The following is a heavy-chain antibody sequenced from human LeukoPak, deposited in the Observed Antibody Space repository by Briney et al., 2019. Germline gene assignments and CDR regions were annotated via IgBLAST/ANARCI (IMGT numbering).Heavy chain of an antibody. CDR2: ISSSSSYI. D-gene: IGHD6-19*01. CDR3: ARDAVAAHFDY. CDR1: GFTFSSYA. V-gene: IGHV3-21*01. Sequence: KTGGSLRLSCAASGFTFSSYAMSWVRQAPGKGLEWVSSISSSSSYIYYADSVKGRFTISRDNAKNSLYLQMNSLRAEDTAVYYCARDAVAAHFDYWGQGTLVTVSS. J-gene: IGHJ4*02.